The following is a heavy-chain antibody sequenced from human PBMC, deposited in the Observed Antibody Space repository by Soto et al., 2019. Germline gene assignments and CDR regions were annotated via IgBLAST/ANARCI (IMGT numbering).Heavy chain of an antibody. D-gene: IGHD1-7*01. CDR1: GFIVSSYF. J-gene: IGHJ2*01. CDR3: ARENFWYFDL. V-gene: IGHV3-53*01. CDR2: LKIGGDT. Sequence: DVHLVESGGGLIQPGGSLRLSCEASGFIVSSYFMNWVRQAPGKGLEWVSLLKIGGDTFYTDSVRGRFTISTDSSKNTLYLEMNSLTVEDTAVYYCARENFWYFDLWGRGTQVTVS.